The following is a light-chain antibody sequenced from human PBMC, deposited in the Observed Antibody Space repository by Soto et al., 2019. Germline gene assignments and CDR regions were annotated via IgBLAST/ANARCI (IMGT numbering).Light chain of an antibody. CDR2: AAS. CDR3: QHTFNSPPWT. Sequence: AIRMTQSPSSLSASTVDRVTITCRASQGISSYLAWYQQKPGKAPKLLIYAASTLQSGVPSRFSGSGSGTDFTLTISSLQSEDFASYFCQHTFNSPPWTFGQGTKVDIK. V-gene: IGKV1-8*01. J-gene: IGKJ1*01. CDR1: QGISSY.